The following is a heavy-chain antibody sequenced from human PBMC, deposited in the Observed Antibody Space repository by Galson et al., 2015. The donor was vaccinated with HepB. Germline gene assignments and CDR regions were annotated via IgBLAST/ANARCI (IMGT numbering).Heavy chain of an antibody. CDR2: IIPIFGTA. D-gene: IGHD4-17*01. CDR1: GGTFSSYA. Sequence: SVKVSCKASGGTFSSYAISWVRQAPGQGLEWMGGIIPIFGTANYAQKFQGRVTITADESTSTAYMELSSLRSEDTAVYYCARGIFYGDYRPSEYYFDYWGQGTLVTVSS. CDR3: ARGIFYGDYRPSEYYFDY. V-gene: IGHV1-69*13. J-gene: IGHJ4*02.